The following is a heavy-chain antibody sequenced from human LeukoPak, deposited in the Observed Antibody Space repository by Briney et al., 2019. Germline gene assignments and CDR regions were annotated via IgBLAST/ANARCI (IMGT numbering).Heavy chain of an antibody. D-gene: IGHD3-10*02. CDR2: ISSSGSTI. CDR1: GFTLSSYE. V-gene: IGHV3-48*03. CDR3: AELGITMIGGV. J-gene: IGHJ6*04. Sequence: GGSLGLSCAASGFTLSSYEMNWVRQAPGKGLEWVSYISSSGSTIYYADSVKGRFTTSRDNAKNSLYLQMNSLRAEDTAVYYCAELGITMIGGVWGKGTTVTISS.